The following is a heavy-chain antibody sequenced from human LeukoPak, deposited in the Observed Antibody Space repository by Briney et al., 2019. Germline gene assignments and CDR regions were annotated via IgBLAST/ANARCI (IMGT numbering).Heavy chain of an antibody. Sequence: KPSETLSLTCTVSGGSINSHNYYWGWIRQPPGKGLEWIGSMHYNGATYYNPSLKSRVTTSVDTSKNQFSLKLSSVTAADTAVYYCASLAGRDYYFDYWGQGTLVTVSS. D-gene: IGHD2-21*02. CDR2: MHYNGAT. CDR3: ASLAGRDYYFDY. CDR1: GGSINSHNYY. J-gene: IGHJ4*02. V-gene: IGHV4-39*07.